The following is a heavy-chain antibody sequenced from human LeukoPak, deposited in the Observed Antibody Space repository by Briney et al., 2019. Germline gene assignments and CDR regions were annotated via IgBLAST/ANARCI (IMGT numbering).Heavy chain of an antibody. CDR1: GGTFSSYA. Sequence: ASVKVSCKASGGTFSSYAISWVRQAPGQGLEWMGWMNPNSGNTGYAQKFQGRVTITRNTSISTAYMELSSLRSEDTAVYYCARGIYYDFWSGYYGGLYMDVWGKGTTVTVSS. J-gene: IGHJ6*03. CDR3: ARGIYYDFWSGYYGGLYMDV. D-gene: IGHD3-3*01. CDR2: MNPNSGNT. V-gene: IGHV1-8*03.